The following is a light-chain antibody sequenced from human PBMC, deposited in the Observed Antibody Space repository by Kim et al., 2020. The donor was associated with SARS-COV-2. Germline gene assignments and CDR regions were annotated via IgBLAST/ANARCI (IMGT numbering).Light chain of an antibody. Sequence: LSPGERATLSCRASQSVGSYLAWYQQKPGQAPRLLIYDASSRATGIPARFSGSGSGTDFTLTISSLEPEDFAVYYCQHRSDWPPYNFGQGTKLEIK. CDR1: QSVGSY. V-gene: IGKV3-11*01. J-gene: IGKJ2*01. CDR3: QHRSDWPPYN. CDR2: DAS.